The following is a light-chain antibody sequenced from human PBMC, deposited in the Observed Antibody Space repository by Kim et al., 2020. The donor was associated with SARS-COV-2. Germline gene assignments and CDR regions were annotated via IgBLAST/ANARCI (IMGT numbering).Light chain of an antibody. J-gene: IGKJ4*01. CDR1: QDIATY. V-gene: IGKV1-33*01. CDR2: DAS. Sequence: LSASVGDRVTVTCQASQDIATYLNWYQQKPGKAPKLLIYDASILERGVPSRFSGSGSGTHFTFTITGLQPEDIATYYCLQFDDLVTFGGGTKLEI. CDR3: LQFDDLVT.